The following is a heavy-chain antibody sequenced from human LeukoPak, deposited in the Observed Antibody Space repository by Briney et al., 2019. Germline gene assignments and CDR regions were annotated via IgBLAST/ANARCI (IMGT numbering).Heavy chain of an antibody. J-gene: IGHJ4*02. D-gene: IGHD6-13*01. V-gene: IGHV3-15*01. CDR2: IKSKTDGGTT. CDR1: GFTFSNAW. CDR3: TTDQVGSSWPYYFDY. Sequence: GGSLRLSCAASGFTFSNAWRSWVRQAPGKGLEWVGRIKSKTDGGTTDYAAPVKGRFTISRDDSKNTLYLQMNSLKTEDTAVYYCTTDQVGSSWPYYFDYWGQGTLVTVSS.